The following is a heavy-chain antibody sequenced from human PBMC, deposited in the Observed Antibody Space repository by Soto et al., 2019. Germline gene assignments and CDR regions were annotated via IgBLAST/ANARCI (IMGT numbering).Heavy chain of an antibody. V-gene: IGHV3-74*01. CDR1: GFVFSDSW. CDR2: IRSDGYDS. D-gene: IGHD3-10*01. CDR3: ARDAVLGSGSSAH. J-gene: IGHJ4*02. Sequence: EVQLVESGGGLVQPGGSLRLSCAASGFVFSDSWMHWVRQAPGKGLVWVSRIRSDGYDSNYADSVKGRFTISRDNAKNTLYLQTDSLRAEDTAVYYCARDAVLGSGSSAHWGQGTLVTVSS.